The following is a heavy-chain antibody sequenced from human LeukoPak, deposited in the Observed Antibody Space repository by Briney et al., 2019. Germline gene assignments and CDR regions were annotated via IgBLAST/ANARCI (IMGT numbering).Heavy chain of an antibody. D-gene: IGHD3-3*01. V-gene: IGHV3-30*03. CDR2: ISYDEKNK. CDR1: GFTFISYG. Sequence: GGSLRLSCAVSGFTFISYGMHWVRQAPGKGLEWVAFISYDEKNKYYADSVKGRFTISRDNAKNSLYLQMNSLRAEDTAVYYCARGFYDFWSGYDYWGQGTLVTVSS. J-gene: IGHJ4*02. CDR3: ARGFYDFWSGYDY.